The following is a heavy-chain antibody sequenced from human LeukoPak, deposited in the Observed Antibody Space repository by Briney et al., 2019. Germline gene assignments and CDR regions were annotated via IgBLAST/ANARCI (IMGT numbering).Heavy chain of an antibody. Sequence: ETLSLTCAVYGGSFSGYYWSWVRQAPGKGLEWVSAISGSGGSTYYADSVKGRFTISRDNSKNTLYLQMNSLRAEDTAVYYCAKDLGAYSSSWWGQGTLVTVSS. V-gene: IGHV3-23*01. CDR1: GGSFSGYY. CDR3: AKDLGAYSSSW. J-gene: IGHJ4*02. D-gene: IGHD6-13*01. CDR2: ISGSGGST.